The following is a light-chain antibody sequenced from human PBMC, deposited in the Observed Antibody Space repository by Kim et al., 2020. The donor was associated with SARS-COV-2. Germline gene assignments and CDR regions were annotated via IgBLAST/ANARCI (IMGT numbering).Light chain of an antibody. J-gene: IGLJ3*02. CDR2: QDT. Sequence: SYELTQPPSVSVSPGQTASITCSGDNLGEKYASWYQQRPDQSPVLVIFQDTRRPSGIPERFSGSSSGSTATLTISGTQAMDEADYYCQAWDRTTEIVFGGGTQLTVL. CDR3: QAWDRTTEIV. V-gene: IGLV3-1*01. CDR1: NLGEKY.